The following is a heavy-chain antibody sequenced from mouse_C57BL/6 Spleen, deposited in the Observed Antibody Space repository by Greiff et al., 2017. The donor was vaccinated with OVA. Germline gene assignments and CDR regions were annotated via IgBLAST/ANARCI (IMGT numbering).Heavy chain of an antibody. Sequence: EVHLVESGEGLVKPGGSLKLSCAASGFTFSSYAMSWVRQTPEKRLEWVAYISSGGDYIYYADTVKGRFTISRDNARNTLYLQMSSLKSEDTAMYYCTRDQSYSNSYYFDYWGQGTTLTVSS. D-gene: IGHD2-5*01. V-gene: IGHV5-9-1*02. CDR1: GFTFSSYA. J-gene: IGHJ2*01. CDR3: TRDQSYSNSYYFDY. CDR2: ISSGGDYI.